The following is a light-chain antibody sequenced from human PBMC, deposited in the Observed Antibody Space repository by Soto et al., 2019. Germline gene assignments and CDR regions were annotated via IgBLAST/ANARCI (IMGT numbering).Light chain of an antibody. CDR3: TSYAAGKNVV. V-gene: IGLV2-8*01. CDR1: SSDVGNYNY. Sequence: QSALTQPPSASGSPGQSVTISCTGTSSDVGNYNYVSWYQQYPGKAPKLMIYEVNKRPSGVPDRFSGCKSGNTASLTVSGLQAEDEADYYCTSYAAGKNVVFGGGTKLTVL. J-gene: IGLJ2*01. CDR2: EVN.